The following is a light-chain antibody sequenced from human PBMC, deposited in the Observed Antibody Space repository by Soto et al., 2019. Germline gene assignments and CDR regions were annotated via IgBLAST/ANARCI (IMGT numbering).Light chain of an antibody. CDR2: DAS. V-gene: IGKV1-5*01. CDR3: QQYNRYSLT. Sequence: DIQMTQSPSTLSASVGDRVTITCRASQSISSWLAWYQQKPGKAPKLLIYDASSLESGVPSRLSDSGSDTEFTLTINNLQPDDFATYHCQQYNRYSLTFGGGTKV. J-gene: IGKJ4*01. CDR1: QSISSW.